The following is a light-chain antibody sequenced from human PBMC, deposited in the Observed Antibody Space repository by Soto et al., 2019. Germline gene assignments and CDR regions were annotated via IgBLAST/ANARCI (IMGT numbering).Light chain of an antibody. CDR3: QQRSKWPIT. J-gene: IGKJ5*01. V-gene: IGKV3-11*01. CDR1: QSVSRY. Sequence: EVVLTHSPATLSLSPCERATLSFRASQSVSRYLAWYQQKPGQGPRLLIYDASNGATGVPARFMGSGSVTDFTLTINRLEPEEFAVYYCQQRSKWPITFGQGTRLEIK. CDR2: DAS.